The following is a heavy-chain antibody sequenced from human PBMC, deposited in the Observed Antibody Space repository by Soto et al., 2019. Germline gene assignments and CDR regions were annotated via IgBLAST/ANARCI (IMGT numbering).Heavy chain of an antibody. D-gene: IGHD3-10*01. J-gene: IGHJ6*02. CDR2: IIPIFGTA. V-gene: IGHV1-69*06. CDR1: GGTFSSYA. Sequence: ASVKVSCKASGGTFSSYAISWVRQAPGQGLEWMGGIIPIFGTANYAQKFQVRVTITADKSTSTAYMELSSLRSEDTAVYYCARTYMVRGVITADYYYYGMDVWGQGTTVTVSS. CDR3: ARTYMVRGVITADYYYYGMDV.